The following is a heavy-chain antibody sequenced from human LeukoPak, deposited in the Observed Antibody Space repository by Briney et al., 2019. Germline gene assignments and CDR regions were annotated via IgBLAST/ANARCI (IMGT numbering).Heavy chain of an antibody. CDR3: ARRWYYGSGSYYRYYYYYYYMDV. V-gene: IGHV4-34*01. J-gene: IGHJ6*03. D-gene: IGHD3-10*01. CDR1: GGSSSGYY. CDR2: INHSGST. Sequence: PSETLSLTCTVYGGSSSGYYWSWVRQAPGKGLEWIGEINHSGSTNYNPSLKSRVTISVDTSTNQFSLKLSSVTAADTAVYYCARRWYYGSGSYYRYYYYYYYMDVWGQGTTVTVSS.